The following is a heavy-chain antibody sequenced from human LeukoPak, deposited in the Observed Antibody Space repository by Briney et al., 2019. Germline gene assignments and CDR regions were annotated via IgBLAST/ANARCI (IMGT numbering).Heavy chain of an antibody. CDR1: GFTFSSYG. V-gene: IGHV3-30*18. Sequence: PGGSLRLSCAASGFTFSSYGMRWVRQAPGKGLEWVAVVSYDGSNKYYADSVKGRFTISRDNSKNTLYLQMNSLRAEDTAVYYCAKDRSGSFDYWGQGTLVTVSS. D-gene: IGHD6-19*01. CDR2: VSYDGSNK. CDR3: AKDRSGSFDY. J-gene: IGHJ4*02.